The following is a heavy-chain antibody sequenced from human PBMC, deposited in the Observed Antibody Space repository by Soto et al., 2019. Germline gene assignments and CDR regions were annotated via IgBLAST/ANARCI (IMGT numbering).Heavy chain of an antibody. D-gene: IGHD3-10*01. V-gene: IGHV4-30-2*01. CDR2: MYHSGST. CDR1: GGSISSGGYS. CDR3: ARVGGFGATTIDY. Sequence: SETLSLTCAVSGGSISSGGYSWSWIRQPPGKGLEWIGYMYHSGSTYYNPSLKSRVTISIDRSKNQFSLKLSSVTAADTAVNYCARVGGFGATTIDYWGQGTLVTVSS. J-gene: IGHJ4*02.